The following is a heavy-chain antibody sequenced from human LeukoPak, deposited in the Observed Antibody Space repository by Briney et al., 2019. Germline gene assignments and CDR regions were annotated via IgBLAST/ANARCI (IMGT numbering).Heavy chain of an antibody. D-gene: IGHD1-26*01. Sequence: KPSETLSLACSVSGGSITNYHWSWIRQSPGKGLEWIGFIYNTGRTNYNPSLQSRVTMSIDTSKNQFSLKLSSVTAADTAVYYCARQGELAIDYWGQGTLVTVSS. CDR3: ARQGELAIDY. CDR2: IYNTGRT. V-gene: IGHV4-59*08. CDR1: GGSITNYH. J-gene: IGHJ4*02.